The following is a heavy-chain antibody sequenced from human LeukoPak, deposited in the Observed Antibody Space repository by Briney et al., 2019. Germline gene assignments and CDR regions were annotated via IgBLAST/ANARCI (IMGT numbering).Heavy chain of an antibody. CDR1: GGSFSSYA. Sequence: ASVKVSCKASGGSFSSYAVSWVRQAPGQGLEWMGRIIPILGIANYAQKFQGRVTITADKSTSTAYMELSSLRSEDTAVYYCARRKIVATDYYFDYWGQGTLVTVSS. D-gene: IGHD5-12*01. J-gene: IGHJ4*02. V-gene: IGHV1-69*04. CDR3: ARRKIVATDYYFDY. CDR2: IIPILGIA.